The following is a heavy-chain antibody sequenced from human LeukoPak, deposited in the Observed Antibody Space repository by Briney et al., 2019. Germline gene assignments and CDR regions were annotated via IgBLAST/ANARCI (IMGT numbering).Heavy chain of an antibody. CDR1: GFTFSSYL. V-gene: IGHV3-7*01. D-gene: IGHD4-11*01. Sequence: GGSLRLSCAASGFTFSSYLMSWVRQAPGKGLEWVANVQHIGGETYYVDSVKGRFTISRDNAKNSVYLQMNSLGADDTAVYYCATYSILNARESHYWGQGTLVTVTS. CDR3: ATYSILNARESHY. CDR2: VQHIGGET. J-gene: IGHJ4*02.